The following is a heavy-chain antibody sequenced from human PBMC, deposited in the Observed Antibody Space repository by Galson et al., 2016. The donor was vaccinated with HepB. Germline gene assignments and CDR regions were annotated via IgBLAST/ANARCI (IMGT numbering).Heavy chain of an antibody. V-gene: IGHV1-24*01. CDR2: FDPENGET. J-gene: IGHJ4*02. CDR1: GYTLTELS. D-gene: IGHD3-3*01. CDR3: ANEGLEWPLGVFGN. Sequence: SVKVSCKVSGYTLTELSMHWVRQAPGKGLEWMGGFDPENGETIYAQKFQGRVTMTEDTSTDTAYMEMSSLRSEDTAVYYCANEGLEWPLGVFGNWGQGTLVTVSS.